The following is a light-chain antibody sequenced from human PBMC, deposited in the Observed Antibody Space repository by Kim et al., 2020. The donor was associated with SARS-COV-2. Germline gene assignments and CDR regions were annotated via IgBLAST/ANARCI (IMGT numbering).Light chain of an antibody. CDR2: DAS. CDR3: QERRNWPPA. V-gene: IGKV3-11*01. Sequence: LFPGERATLSCRARQSVSRYLSLYQQKPGQAPRPRIYDASNWATGIPARFSGSGSGTDCTFTISSQEPEDCAVYFCQERRNWPPAFGGGTKVDIK. J-gene: IGKJ4*01. CDR1: QSVSRY.